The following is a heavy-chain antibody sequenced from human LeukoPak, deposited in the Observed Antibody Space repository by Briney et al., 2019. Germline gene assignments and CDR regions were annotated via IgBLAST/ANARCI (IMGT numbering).Heavy chain of an antibody. Sequence: GGSLRLSCAASGFTFSSYSMNWVRQAPGKGLEGVSSISSSSGYIYYADSVKGRFTISRDNAKNSLYLHLNSLRAEDTAVYYCARERYNWNYAFDYWGQGTLVTVSS. V-gene: IGHV3-21*01. J-gene: IGHJ4*02. CDR3: ARERYNWNYAFDY. CDR2: ISSSSGYI. D-gene: IGHD1-7*01. CDR1: GFTFSSYS.